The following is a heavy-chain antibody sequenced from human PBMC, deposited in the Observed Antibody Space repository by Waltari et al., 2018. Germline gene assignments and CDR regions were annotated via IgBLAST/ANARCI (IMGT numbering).Heavy chain of an antibody. CDR2: IIPNSGGT. CDR1: GYTFTGYY. J-gene: IGHJ3*02. CDR3: ARDSGISTAAFDI. Sequence: QVQLVQSGAEVKKPGASVQVSCKTSGYTFTGYYLHWVRQAPGRGLEWMGWIIPNSGGTNYAHKFQGRVTITRDRSTSTAYIELSGLRSDDTAVYYCARDSGISTAAFDIWGQGTMVTVSS. V-gene: IGHV1-2*02.